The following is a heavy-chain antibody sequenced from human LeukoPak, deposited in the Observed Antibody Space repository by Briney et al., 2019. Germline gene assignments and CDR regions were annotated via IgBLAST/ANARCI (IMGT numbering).Heavy chain of an antibody. CDR2: INSDGSST. CDR1: GFTFSSYW. D-gene: IGHD6-19*01. J-gene: IGHJ6*03. V-gene: IGHV3-74*01. CDR3: ARVYSGWYHMDV. Sequence: GGSLRLSCAASGFTFSSYWMHWVRQAPGKGLVWVSRINSDGSSTSYADSVKGRFTISRDNAKNTLYLQINSLRAEDTAVYYCARVYSGWYHMDVWGKGTTVTVSS.